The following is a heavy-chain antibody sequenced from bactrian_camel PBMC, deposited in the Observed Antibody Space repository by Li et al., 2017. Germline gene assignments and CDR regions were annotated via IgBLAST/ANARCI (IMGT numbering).Heavy chain of an antibody. CDR1: GFSINSYT. V-gene: IGHV3S40*01. CDR2: VNSDGDMT. CDR3: ARVRIGRAGPDFRY. Sequence: VQLVESGGGLVQPGGSLRLSCAASGFSINSYTISWVRQAPGKGLEWVSSVNSDGDMTYYTDSVKGRFTISRDNAKNTVYLELNSLKTEDMAMYYCARVRIGRAGPDFRYWGEGTQVT. J-gene: IGHJ6*01. D-gene: IGHD1*01.